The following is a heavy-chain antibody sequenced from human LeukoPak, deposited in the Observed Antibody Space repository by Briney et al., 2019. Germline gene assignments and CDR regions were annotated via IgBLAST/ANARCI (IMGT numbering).Heavy chain of an antibody. CDR1: GGSFSGYY. Sequence: SETLSLTCAVYGGSFSGYYWSWIRQPPGKGLEWIGYIYYSGSTNYNPSLKSRVTISVDTSKNQFSLKLSSVTAADTAVYYCARHPTSYYDILTGPFDYWGQGTLVTVSS. CDR2: IYYSGST. CDR3: ARHPTSYYDILTGPFDY. D-gene: IGHD3-9*01. J-gene: IGHJ4*02. V-gene: IGHV4-59*08.